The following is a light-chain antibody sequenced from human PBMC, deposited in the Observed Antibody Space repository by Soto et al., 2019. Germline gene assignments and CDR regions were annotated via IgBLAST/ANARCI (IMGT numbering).Light chain of an antibody. V-gene: IGLV2-14*01. J-gene: IGLJ1*01. CDR2: DVS. Sequence: QSALTQPASVSGSPGQSITISCAGTSSDVGAYNYVSWYQQHPGKAPKLMIYDVSNRPSGVSNRFSGSKSGNTASLTISGLQAEDEADYYCSPYTTTTARVFGTGTKLTVL. CDR1: SSDVGAYNY. CDR3: SPYTTTTARV.